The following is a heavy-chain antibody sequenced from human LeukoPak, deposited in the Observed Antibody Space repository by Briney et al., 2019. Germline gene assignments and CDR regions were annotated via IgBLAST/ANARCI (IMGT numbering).Heavy chain of an antibody. D-gene: IGHD5-18*01. Sequence: GGSLRLSCAASGFPFSRDAMHWVRQSPGKGLVWLSRISPDGSTTNYADSVKGRFTISRDNAKNTLYLQMNSLTDEDTAVYYCAAKGYSYGYVFDYWGQGTLVTVSS. CDR2: ISPDGSTT. V-gene: IGHV3-74*01. CDR3: AAKGYSYGYVFDY. J-gene: IGHJ4*02. CDR1: GFPFSRDA.